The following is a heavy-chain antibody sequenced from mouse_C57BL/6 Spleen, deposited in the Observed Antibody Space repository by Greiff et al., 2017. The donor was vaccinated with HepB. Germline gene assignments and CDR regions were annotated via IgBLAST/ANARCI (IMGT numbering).Heavy chain of an antibody. D-gene: IGHD1-1*01. Sequence: EVQLVESGGGLVKPGGSLKLSCAASGFTFSDYGMHWVRQAPEKGLEWVAYISSGSSTIYYADTVKGRFTISRDNAKNTLFLQMTSLRSEDTAMYYCARRTYYGSSPWYFDVWGTGTTVTVSS. J-gene: IGHJ1*03. CDR1: GFTFSDYG. CDR3: ARRTYYGSSPWYFDV. CDR2: ISSGSSTI. V-gene: IGHV5-17*01.